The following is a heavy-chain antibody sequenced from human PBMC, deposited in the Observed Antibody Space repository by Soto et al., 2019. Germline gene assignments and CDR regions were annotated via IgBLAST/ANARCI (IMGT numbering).Heavy chain of an antibody. V-gene: IGHV1-18*04. CDR1: RFTFTSYA. CDR3: ARDREVIGLLYYYYGMDV. D-gene: IGHD3-16*02. Sequence: ASVKVSCKASRFTFTSYAISWVRQSPGQGLEWMGWISEYNGKTNYAQKLQGRVTMTTDTSTSTAYMELRSLRSDDTAVYYCARDREVIGLLYYYYGMDVWGQGTTVTVSS. J-gene: IGHJ6*02. CDR2: ISEYNGKT.